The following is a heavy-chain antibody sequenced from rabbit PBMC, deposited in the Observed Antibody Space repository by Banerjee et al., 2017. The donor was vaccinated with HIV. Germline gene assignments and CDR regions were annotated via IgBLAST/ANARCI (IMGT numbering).Heavy chain of an antibody. V-gene: IGHV1S45*01. CDR3: ARYYTYGYAGGTYAANL. CDR2: IYAGSGIT. Sequence: LEESGGDLVKPEGSLTLTCTASGFSFSSSYWICWVRQAPGKGLEWIGCIYAGSGITDYASWAKGRFTISKTSSTTVTLQMTSLTAADTATYFCARYYTYGYAGGTYAANLWGQGTLVTVS. CDR1: GFSFSSSYW. J-gene: IGHJ4*01. D-gene: IGHD6-1*01.